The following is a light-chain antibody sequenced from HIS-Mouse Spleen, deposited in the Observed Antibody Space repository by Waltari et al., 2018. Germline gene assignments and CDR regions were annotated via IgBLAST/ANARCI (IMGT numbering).Light chain of an antibody. CDR3: AAWDDSLSGPV. CDR2: RNN. V-gene: IGLV1-47*01. Sequence: QSVLTQPPSASGTPGQRVTISCSGSSPNLGRTSLSMYQQRPGTDPKRLIDRNNQRTSGVPDRFSGSKSGTSASLAISRLRSEDEADYYCAAWDDSLSGPVFGGGTKLTVL. J-gene: IGLJ3*02. CDR1: SPNLGRTS.